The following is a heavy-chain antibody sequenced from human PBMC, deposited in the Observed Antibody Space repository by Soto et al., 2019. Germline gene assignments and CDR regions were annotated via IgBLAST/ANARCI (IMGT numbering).Heavy chain of an antibody. CDR2: ISSSSSYI. CDR1: GFTFSSYS. D-gene: IGHD6-6*01. CDR3: ARDLYSSSARYFDY. V-gene: IGHV3-21*01. J-gene: IGHJ4*02. Sequence: EVQLVESGGGLVKPGGSLRLSCAASGFTFSSYSMNWVRQAPGKGLEWVSSISSSSSYIYYADSVKGRFTISRDNAKNSLYLRMNSRRAEYTAVYYSARDLYSSSARYFDYWGQGTLVTLSS.